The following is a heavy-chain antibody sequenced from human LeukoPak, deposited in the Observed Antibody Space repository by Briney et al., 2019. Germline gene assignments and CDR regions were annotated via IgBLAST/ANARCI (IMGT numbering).Heavy chain of an antibody. J-gene: IGHJ3*02. D-gene: IGHD3-16*01. CDR1: GFTFRSYD. Sequence: GGSLRLSCAASGFTFRSYDVHWVRRAPGKGREWVSAMYTAGETYYAGSVKGRFNISRENAKNSLYLQMNSLRAGDTAVYYCARDYSGENVFDIWGQGTMVTVSS. CDR3: ARDYSGENVFDI. CDR2: MYTAGET. V-gene: IGHV3-13*04.